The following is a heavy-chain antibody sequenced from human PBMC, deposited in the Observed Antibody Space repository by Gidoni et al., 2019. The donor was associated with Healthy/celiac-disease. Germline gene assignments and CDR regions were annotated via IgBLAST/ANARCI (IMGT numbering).Heavy chain of an antibody. CDR1: GFTFSGSA. CDR3: TKSLPVVAAKDDAFDI. CDR2: IRSKANSYAT. J-gene: IGHJ3*02. D-gene: IGHD2-15*01. V-gene: IGHV3-73*02. Sequence: EVQLVESGGGLVQPGGSLKLSCAASGFTFSGSAMHWVRQASGKGLEWVGRIRSKANSYATAYAASVKGRFTISRDDSKNTAYLQMNSLKTEDTAVYYCTKSLPVVAAKDDAFDIWGQGTMVTVFS.